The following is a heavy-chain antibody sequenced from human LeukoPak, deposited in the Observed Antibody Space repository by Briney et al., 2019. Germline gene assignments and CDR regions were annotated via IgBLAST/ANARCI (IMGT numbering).Heavy chain of an antibody. Sequence: ASVKVSCKASGGTFSSYAISWVRQAPGQGLEWMGGIIPIFGTANYAQKFQGRVTITADESTSTAYMELSSLRSDDTAVYYCARGPHIRTYDRDNWFDPWGQGTLVTVSS. D-gene: IGHD3-3*01. CDR2: IIPIFGTA. CDR1: GGTFSSYA. CDR3: ARGPHIRTYDRDNWFDP. J-gene: IGHJ5*02. V-gene: IGHV1-69*13.